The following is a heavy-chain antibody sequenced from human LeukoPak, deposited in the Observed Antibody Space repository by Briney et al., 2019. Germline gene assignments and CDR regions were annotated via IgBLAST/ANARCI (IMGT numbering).Heavy chain of an antibody. J-gene: IGHJ3*02. Sequence: GGSLRLSCAASGFTFSSYSMNWVRQAPGKGLEWVSSISSSSSYIYYADSVKGRFTISRDNAKNSLYLQMNSLRAEDTALYYCARDVSYSSYAFDIWGQGTMVTVSS. CDR1: GFTFSSYS. V-gene: IGHV3-21*04. CDR2: ISSSSSYI. CDR3: ARDVSYSSYAFDI. D-gene: IGHD6-6*01.